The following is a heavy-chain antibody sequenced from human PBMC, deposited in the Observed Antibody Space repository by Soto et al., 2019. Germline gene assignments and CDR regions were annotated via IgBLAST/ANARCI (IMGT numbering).Heavy chain of an antibody. CDR3: ARFGGGSSVSQGYYFDY. CDR1: GGSFSGYY. CDR2: INHSGST. J-gene: IGHJ4*02. Sequence: QVQLQQWGAGLLKPSETLSLTCAVYGGSFSGYYWSWIRQPPGKGLEWMGEINHSGSTNYNPSLKSRVTISVDTTKNQFSLKLSSVTAADTAVYYCARFGGGSSVSQGYYFDYWGQGTLVTVSS. V-gene: IGHV4-34*01. D-gene: IGHD6-6*01.